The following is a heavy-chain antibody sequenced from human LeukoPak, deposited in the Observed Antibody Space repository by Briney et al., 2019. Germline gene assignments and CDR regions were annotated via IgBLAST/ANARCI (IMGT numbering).Heavy chain of an antibody. CDR1: VHSITSAGYS. CDR3: ARGYCTSTSCSENRYYFDY. J-gene: IGHJ4*02. V-gene: IGHV4-61*02. Sequence: SETLSLTCTVSVHSITSAGYSWGWVRQAAGKGLEWIERIYSSGSINSNLSLKSRVTISVDTSKNQSSLKLRSVTAADTAVYYCARGYCTSTSCSENRYYFDYWGQGTLVTVSS. D-gene: IGHD2-2*01. CDR2: IYSSGSI.